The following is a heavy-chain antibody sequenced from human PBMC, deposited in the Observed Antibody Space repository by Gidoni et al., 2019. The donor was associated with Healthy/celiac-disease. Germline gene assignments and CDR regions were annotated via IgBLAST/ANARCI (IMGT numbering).Heavy chain of an antibody. D-gene: IGHD2-2*02. J-gene: IGHJ6*02. CDR2: IWYDGSNK. CDR1: GFTFSSYG. CDR3: ARDGLGYCSSTSCYTGWDYYYYYGMDV. V-gene: IGHV3-33*01. Sequence: QVQLVESGGGVVQPGRSLRLSCAASGFTFSSYGMHWVRQAPGKGLEWVAVIWYDGSNKYYADSVKGRFTISRDNSKNTLYLQMNSLRAEDTAVYYCARDGLGYCSSTSCYTGWDYYYYYGMDVWGQGTTVTVSS.